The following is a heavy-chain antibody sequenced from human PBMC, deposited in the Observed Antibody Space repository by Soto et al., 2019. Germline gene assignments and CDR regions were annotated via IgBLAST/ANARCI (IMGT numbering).Heavy chain of an antibody. Sequence: ASVKVSCKASGYTFTGYYMHWVRQAPGQGLEWMGWINPNSGGTNYAQKFQGRVTMTRDTSISTAYMELSRLRSDDTAVYYCARVGGGIAARSPFDYWGQGTLVTVSS. D-gene: IGHD6-6*01. J-gene: IGHJ4*02. CDR1: GYTFTGYY. CDR3: ARVGGGIAARSPFDY. CDR2: INPNSGGT. V-gene: IGHV1-2*02.